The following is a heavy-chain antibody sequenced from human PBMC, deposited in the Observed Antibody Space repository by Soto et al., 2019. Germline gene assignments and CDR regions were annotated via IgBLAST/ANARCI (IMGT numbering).Heavy chain of an antibody. V-gene: IGHV1-69*13. Sequence: GASVKVSCKASGGTFSSYAISWVRQAPGQGLEWMGGIIPIFGTANYAQKFQGRVTITADESTSTAYMGLSSLRSEDTAVYYCARLYYDSSGYYYAGGDYWGQGTLVTVSS. CDR1: GGTFSSYA. CDR2: IIPIFGTA. CDR3: ARLYYDSSGYYYAGGDY. D-gene: IGHD3-22*01. J-gene: IGHJ4*02.